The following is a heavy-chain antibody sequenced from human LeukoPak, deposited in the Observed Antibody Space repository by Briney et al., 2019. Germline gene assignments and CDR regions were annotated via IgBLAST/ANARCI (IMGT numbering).Heavy chain of an antibody. CDR2: IYYSGST. Sequence: SETLSLTCTVSGGSISSSSYYWGWIRQPPGKGLEWIGSIYYSGSTYYNPSLKSRVTISVDTSKNQSSLKLSSVTAADTAVYYCASSIAARPDYWGQGTLVTVSS. J-gene: IGHJ4*02. CDR1: GGSISSSSYY. D-gene: IGHD6-6*01. V-gene: IGHV4-39*01. CDR3: ASSIAARPDY.